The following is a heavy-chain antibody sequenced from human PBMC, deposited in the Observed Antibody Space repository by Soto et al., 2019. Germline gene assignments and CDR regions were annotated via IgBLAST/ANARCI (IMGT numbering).Heavy chain of an antibody. J-gene: IGHJ5*02. V-gene: IGHV1-18*01. Sequence: QVQLVQSGAEVKKPGASVKVSCKASGYTFTSYGISWVRQAPGQGLEWMGWISAYNGNTNYAQKLQGRVTMTTDTHKTHHREQRGGQDPTHPHTRPGSPVARLGRPSAVPPPPYFLVPSRAPDP. D-gene: IGHD3-9*01. CDR1: GYTFTSYG. CDR2: ISAYNGNT. CDR3: SPVARLGRPSAVPPPPYFLVPSRAPDP.